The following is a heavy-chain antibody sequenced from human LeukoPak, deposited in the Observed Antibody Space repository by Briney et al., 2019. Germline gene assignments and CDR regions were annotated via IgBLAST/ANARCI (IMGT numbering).Heavy chain of an antibody. J-gene: IGHJ6*03. V-gene: IGHV3-74*01. CDR1: GFTFSSYW. Sequence: PGGTLRLSCAASGFTFSSYWMHWVRQAPGKGLVWVSRINSDGSSTSYADSVKGRFTISRDNAKNTLYLQMNSLRAEDTAVYYCARDYYYYYMDVWGKGTTVTVSS. CDR2: INSDGSST. CDR3: ARDYYYYYMDV.